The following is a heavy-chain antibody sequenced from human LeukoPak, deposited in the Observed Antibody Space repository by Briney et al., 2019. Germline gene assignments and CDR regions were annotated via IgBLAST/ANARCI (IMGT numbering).Heavy chain of an antibody. D-gene: IGHD2-2*01. CDR2: IYYSGST. CDR1: GGSISSYY. J-gene: IGHJ6*02. V-gene: IGHV4-59*01. CDR3: ARVPPAYCSSTSCYSLKPSYYYYGMDV. Sequence: SETLSLTCTVSGGSISSYYWSWIRQPPGKGLEWIGYIYYSGSTNYNPSLKSRVTISVDTSKNQFSLKLSSVTAADTAVHYCARVPPAYCSSTSCYSLKPSYYYYGMDVWGQGTTVTVSS.